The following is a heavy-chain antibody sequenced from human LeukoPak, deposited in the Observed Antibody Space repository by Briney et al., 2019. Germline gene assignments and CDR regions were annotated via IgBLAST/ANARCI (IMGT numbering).Heavy chain of an antibody. CDR3: AKRSAESSGWFTD. V-gene: IGHV3-23*01. Sequence: GGSLRLSCAASGFTFSIYAMNWVRQAPGRGLEWVSATSGSGSYTYYADSVKGRFTISRDNSKNTLYLQMNSLRAEDTAVYYCAKRSAESSGWFTDWGQGTLVTVSS. CDR1: GFTFSIYA. D-gene: IGHD6-19*01. J-gene: IGHJ4*02. CDR2: TSGSGSYT.